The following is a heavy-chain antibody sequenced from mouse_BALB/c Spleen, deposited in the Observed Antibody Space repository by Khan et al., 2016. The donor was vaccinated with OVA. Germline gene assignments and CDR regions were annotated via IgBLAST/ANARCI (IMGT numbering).Heavy chain of an antibody. V-gene: IGHV1-4*01. Sequence: QVQLQQSGAELARPGASVKMSCKASGYTFTSYTMHWVKQRPGQGLEWIGYINPSSGYTNYNQKFKDKATLTADRSSSTAYMQLTSLTSEDSAVXCCTSKYGNYAAMDYWGQGTSVTVSS. CDR2: INPSSGYT. J-gene: IGHJ4*01. CDR3: TSKYGNYAAMDY. D-gene: IGHD2-10*02. CDR1: GYTFTSYT.